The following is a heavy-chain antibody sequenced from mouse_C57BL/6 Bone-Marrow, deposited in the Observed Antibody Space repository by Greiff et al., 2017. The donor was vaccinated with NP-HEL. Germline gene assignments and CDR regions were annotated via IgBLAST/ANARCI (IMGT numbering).Heavy chain of an antibody. CDR2: LTPSSGYT. Sequence: VKLVESGAELAKPGASVKLSCKASGYTFTSYWMHWVKQRPGQGLEWIGYLTPSSGYTTYNQQFTEKATLTAEQSSSTAYMQLRSRTYEDAAVYYCARYRASTGTRAMDYWGQGTSVTVSS. J-gene: IGHJ4*01. V-gene: IGHV1-7*01. CDR1: GYTFTSYW. D-gene: IGHD4-1*02. CDR3: ARYRASTGTRAMDY.